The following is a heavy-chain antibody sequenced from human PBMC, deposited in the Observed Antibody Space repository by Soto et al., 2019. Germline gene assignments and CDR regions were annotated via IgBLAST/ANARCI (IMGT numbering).Heavy chain of an antibody. CDR1: GFTFSNHW. CDR2: ISSDGGVA. Sequence: VQLVESGGDLLQPGGSLRLSCAASGFTFSNHWIHWVRQAPGKGLVWVSRISSDGGVATYADSVKGRFTISRDNAKNTLYLQMNSLRAEDTAVYYCASAVANTRNGLDIWGQGTMVTVSS. D-gene: IGHD5-12*01. J-gene: IGHJ3*02. V-gene: IGHV3-74*01. CDR3: ASAVANTRNGLDI.